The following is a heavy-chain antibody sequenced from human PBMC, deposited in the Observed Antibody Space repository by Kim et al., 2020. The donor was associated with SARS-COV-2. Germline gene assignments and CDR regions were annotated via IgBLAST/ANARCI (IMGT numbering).Heavy chain of an antibody. Sequence: GGTNHTPALKSRVTISVDKSKNQFSLKLNSVTAADTAIYYCAANGYYTIDNWGQGTLVIVSS. CDR2: GGT. CDR3: AANGYYTIDN. V-gene: IGHV4-4*02. J-gene: IGHJ4*02. D-gene: IGHD3-22*01.